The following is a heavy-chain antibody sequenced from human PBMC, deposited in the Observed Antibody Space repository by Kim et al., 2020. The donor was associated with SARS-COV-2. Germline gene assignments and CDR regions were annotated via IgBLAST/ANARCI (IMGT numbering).Heavy chain of an antibody. Sequence: SQKCQGMVTITRDTSAGTAYMELSSLRSEDTAVYYCARSYYSSGPGYFDLWGRGTLVTVSS. J-gene: IGHJ2*01. CDR3: ARSYYSSGPGYFDL. D-gene: IGHD6-19*01. V-gene: IGHV1-3*01.